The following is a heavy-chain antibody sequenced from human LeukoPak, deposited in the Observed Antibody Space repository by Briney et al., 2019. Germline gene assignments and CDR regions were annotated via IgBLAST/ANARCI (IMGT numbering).Heavy chain of an antibody. CDR1: GGSINNYY. Sequence: PSETLSLTCTVSGGSINNYYWSWIRQPAGEGLEWIGRIYTRGSTNYNPSLKSRVTMSVDTSKNQFSLKLSSVTAADTAVYYCARGRYCSADICSGGDAFDIWGQGTMVSVYS. CDR2: IYTRGST. CDR3: ARGRYCSADICSGGDAFDI. D-gene: IGHD2-15*01. V-gene: IGHV4-4*07. J-gene: IGHJ3*02.